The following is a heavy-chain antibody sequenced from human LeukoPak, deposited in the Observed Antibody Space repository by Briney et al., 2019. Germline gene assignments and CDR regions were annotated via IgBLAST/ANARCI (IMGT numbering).Heavy chain of an antibody. J-gene: IGHJ4*02. CDR2: INPNSGGT. CDR1: GYTFTGYY. Sequence: ASVKVSCKASGYTFTGYYMHWVRQAPGQGLEWMGWINPNSGGTNYAQKFQGRVTMTRDTSISTAYMELSRLRSEDTAVYYCARVDYYDSSNFDYWGQGTLVTVSS. CDR3: ARVDYYDSSNFDY. D-gene: IGHD3-22*01. V-gene: IGHV1-2*02.